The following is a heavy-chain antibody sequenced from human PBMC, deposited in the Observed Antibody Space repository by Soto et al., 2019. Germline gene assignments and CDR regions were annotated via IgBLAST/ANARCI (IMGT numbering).Heavy chain of an antibody. Sequence: SVKVSCKASGGTFSSYAISWVRQAPGQGLEWMGGIIPIFGTANYAQKFQGRVTITADKSTSTAYMELSSLRSEDTAVYYCARVLFPYGSGSYYNLYGMDVWGQGTTVTVSS. V-gene: IGHV1-69*06. CDR1: GGTFSSYA. CDR2: IIPIFGTA. CDR3: ARVLFPYGSGSYYNLYGMDV. D-gene: IGHD3-10*01. J-gene: IGHJ6*02.